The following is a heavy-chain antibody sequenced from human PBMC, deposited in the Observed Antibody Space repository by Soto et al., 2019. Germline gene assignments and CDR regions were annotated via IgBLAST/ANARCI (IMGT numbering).Heavy chain of an antibody. V-gene: IGHV4-34*01. Sequence: SETLSLTCAVYGGSFIGYYWSWSLQPPWKGLEWIGEINHSGSTNYNPSLKSRVTISVDTSKNQFSLKLSSVTAADTAVYYCARGRANRRITMIVVVIGYYFDYWGQRTLVTVSS. CDR1: GGSFIGYY. J-gene: IGHJ4*02. CDR3: ARGRANRRITMIVVVIGYYFDY. CDR2: INHSGST. D-gene: IGHD3-22*01.